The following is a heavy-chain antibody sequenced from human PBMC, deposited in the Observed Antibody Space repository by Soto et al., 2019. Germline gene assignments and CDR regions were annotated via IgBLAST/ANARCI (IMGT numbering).Heavy chain of an antibody. CDR1: GFTFSSYY. D-gene: IGHD4-17*01. Sequence: EVQLVESGGGLVQPGGSLRLSCAASGFTFSSYYMHWVRQAPGKGLVWISRIKTDGSFSSYADSVKGRFTISRDNARNTLFLQMNSLSDDDTAVYYCARGFYGDPPALDYRGQGTLVSVSS. CDR2: IKTDGSFS. J-gene: IGHJ4*02. CDR3: ARGFYGDPPALDY. V-gene: IGHV3-74*01.